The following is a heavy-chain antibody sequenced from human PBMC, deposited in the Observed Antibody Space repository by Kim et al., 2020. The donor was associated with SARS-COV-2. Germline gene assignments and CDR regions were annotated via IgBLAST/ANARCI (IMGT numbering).Heavy chain of an antibody. J-gene: IGHJ4*02. Sequence: SETLSLTCAVYGGSFSGYYWSWIRQPPGKGLEWIGEINHSGSTNYNPSLKSRVTISVDTSKNQFSLKLSSVTAADTAVYYCARGLSGSVGGSSWYGDYWGQGTLVTVSS. CDR2: INHSGST. D-gene: IGHD6-13*01. CDR3: ARGLSGSVGGSSWYGDY. V-gene: IGHV4-34*01. CDR1: GGSFSGYY.